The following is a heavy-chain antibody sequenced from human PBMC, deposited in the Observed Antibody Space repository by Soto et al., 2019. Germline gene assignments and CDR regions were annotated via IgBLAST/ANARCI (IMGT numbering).Heavy chain of an antibody. CDR3: AKGFYSVSGPFDY. Sequence: GGSLRLSCAASGFTFSSYAMSWVRQSPGKGLEWVSAISGNGGSTYYAGSVRGRFTISRDNSKNTLYLQMNSLRAEDTAVYYCAKGFYSVSGPFDYGGREPLVTFSS. D-gene: IGHD1-26*01. CDR2: ISGNGGST. V-gene: IGHV3-23*01. J-gene: IGHJ4*02. CDR1: GFTFSSYA.